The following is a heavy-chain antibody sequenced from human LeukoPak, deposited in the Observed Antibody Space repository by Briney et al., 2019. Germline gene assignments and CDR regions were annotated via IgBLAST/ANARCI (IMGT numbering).Heavy chain of an antibody. D-gene: IGHD3-3*01. Sequence: PSETLSLTCTVSGGSISSHYWSWIRQPPGKGLEWIGYIYYSGSTNYNPSLKSRVSISVDTSKNQFSLKLSSVTAADTAVYYCARENYDFSTYFDYYYMDVWGKGTTVTVSS. CDR1: GGSISSHY. V-gene: IGHV4-59*11. CDR3: ARENYDFSTYFDYYYMDV. CDR2: IYYSGST. J-gene: IGHJ6*03.